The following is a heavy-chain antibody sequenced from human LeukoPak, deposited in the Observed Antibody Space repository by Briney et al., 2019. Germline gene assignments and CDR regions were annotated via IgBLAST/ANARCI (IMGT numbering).Heavy chain of an antibody. CDR2: IYTSGST. CDR3: ARDNYDRSGYYYEFPT. CDR1: GGSISSGSYY. D-gene: IGHD3-22*01. Sequence: PSQTLSLTCTVSGGSISSGSYYWNWIRQPAGKGLEWIGRIYTSGSTNYNPSLKSRVTMSLDTSKNQFSLKLSSVTAADTAVYYCARDNYDRSGYYYEFPTWGQGTLVTVSS. V-gene: IGHV4-61*02. J-gene: IGHJ4*02.